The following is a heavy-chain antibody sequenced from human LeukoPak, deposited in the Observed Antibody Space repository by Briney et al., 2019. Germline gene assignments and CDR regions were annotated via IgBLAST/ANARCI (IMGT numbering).Heavy chain of an antibody. CDR2: IYYSGST. Sequence: SETLSLTCTVSGGSISSYYWSWIRQPPGKRLEWIGYIYYSGSTNYNPSLKSRVTISVDTSKNQFSLKLSSVTAADTAVYYCARHVRSMVRGVIIRDWFDPWGQGTLVTVSS. CDR1: GGSISSYY. V-gene: IGHV4-59*08. D-gene: IGHD3-10*01. J-gene: IGHJ5*02. CDR3: ARHVRSMVRGVIIRDWFDP.